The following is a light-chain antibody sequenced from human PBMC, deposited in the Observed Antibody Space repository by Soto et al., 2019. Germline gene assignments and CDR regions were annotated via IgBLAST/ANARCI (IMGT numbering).Light chain of an antibody. J-gene: IGKJ4*01. CDR2: DAS. CDR1: QSVSSSY. V-gene: IGKV3-20*01. CDR3: QQYGSSPTT. Sequence: NVLKLSPGTLSLSPGERATLSCRASQSVSSSYLAWYQQKPGQAPRLLIYDASSRATGIPDRFSGSGSGTDFILTISRLEPEDFAVYYCQQYGSSPTTFGGGTKVDIK.